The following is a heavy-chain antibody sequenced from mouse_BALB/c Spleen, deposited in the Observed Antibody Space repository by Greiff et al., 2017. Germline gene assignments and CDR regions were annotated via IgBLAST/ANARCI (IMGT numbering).Heavy chain of an antibody. D-gene: IGHD3-1*01. J-gene: IGHJ4*01. CDR2: INSNGGST. Sequence: EVNLVESGGGLVQPGGSLKLSCAASGFTFSSYGMSWVRQTPDKRLELVATINSNGGSTYYPDSVKGRFTISRDNAKNTLYLQMSSLKSEDTAMYYCARGGYCHAMDYWGQGTSVTVSS. CDR3: ARGGYCHAMDY. V-gene: IGHV5-6-3*01. CDR1: GFTFSSYG.